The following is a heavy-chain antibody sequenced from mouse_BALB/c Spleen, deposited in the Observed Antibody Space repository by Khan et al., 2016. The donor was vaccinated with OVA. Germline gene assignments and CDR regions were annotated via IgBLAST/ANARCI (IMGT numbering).Heavy chain of an antibody. Sequence: EVQLVETGPGLVKPSQSLSLTCTVTGYSITSGYAWNWIRQFPGNKLEWMGYISYSGVTSYTPSLKSRISIPRETSKNQFFLLLNSVSTEDTATYYCARGNYYWYYFDYWGQGTTSTVSS. J-gene: IGHJ2*01. V-gene: IGHV3-2*02. CDR3: ARGNYYWYYFDY. CDR1: GYSITSGYA. CDR2: ISYSGVT. D-gene: IGHD1-1*01.